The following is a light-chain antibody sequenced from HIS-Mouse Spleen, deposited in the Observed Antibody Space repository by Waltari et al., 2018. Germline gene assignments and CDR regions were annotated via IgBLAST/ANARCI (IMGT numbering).Light chain of an antibody. V-gene: IGKV1-39*01. CDR1: QSISSY. CDR2: AAS. Sequence: DIQMTQSPSSLSASVGDRVTITCRASQSISSYLNWYQQKPGKAPKLLIYAASSLQSGVPSRFSGSGSVTDFTLTISSLQPEDFATYYCPQSYSTPRYTFGQGTKLEIK. J-gene: IGKJ2*01. CDR3: PQSYSTPRYT.